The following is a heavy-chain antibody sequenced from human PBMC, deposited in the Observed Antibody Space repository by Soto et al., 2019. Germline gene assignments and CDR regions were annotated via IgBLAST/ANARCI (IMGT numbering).Heavy chain of an antibody. Sequence: SETLSLTCAFYGGSFSGYYWSWIRQPPGKGLERIGEINHSGSTNYNPSLKSRVTISVDTSKNQFSLKLSSVTAADTAVYYCARDRPSAAGDYWGQGTLVTVSS. J-gene: IGHJ4*02. D-gene: IGHD6-13*01. CDR2: INHSGST. V-gene: IGHV4-34*01. CDR1: GGSFSGYY. CDR3: ARDRPSAAGDY.